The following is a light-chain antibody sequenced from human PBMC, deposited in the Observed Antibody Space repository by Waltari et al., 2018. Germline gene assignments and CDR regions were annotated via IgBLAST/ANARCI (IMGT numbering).Light chain of an antibody. CDR2: GAS. CDR1: QSVGTS. CDR3: QQYTYTPPWT. Sequence: TQSPATLSVSPGDRATLSCWASQSVGTSLAWYHQKPGQPPRLLVYGASTRASGVPDRVTGAGSGTEFTLTISGLQSEDHGTYFCQQYTYTPPWTFGRGTNVEI. J-gene: IGKJ2*02. V-gene: IGKV3-15*01.